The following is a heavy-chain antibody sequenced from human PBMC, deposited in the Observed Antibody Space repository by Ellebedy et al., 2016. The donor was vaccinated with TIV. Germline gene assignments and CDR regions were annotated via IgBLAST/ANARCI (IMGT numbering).Heavy chain of an antibody. CDR2: INHSGST. CDR1: GGSFSGYY. J-gene: IGHJ4*02. V-gene: IGHV4-34*01. CDR3: AGGWYVVDY. Sequence: SETLSLTXAVYGGSFSGYYWSWIRQPPGKGLEWIGEINHSGSTNYNPSLKSRVTISVDTSKNQFSLKLSSVTAADTAVYYCAGGWYVVDYWGQGTLVTVSS. D-gene: IGHD6-13*01.